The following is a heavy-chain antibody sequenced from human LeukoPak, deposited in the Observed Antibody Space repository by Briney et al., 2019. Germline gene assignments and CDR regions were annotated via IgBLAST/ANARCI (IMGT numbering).Heavy chain of an antibody. CDR2: ILPGDSDT. CDR1: GYSFSNYW. J-gene: IGHJ4*02. D-gene: IGHD3-9*01. V-gene: IGHV5-51*01. Sequence: GESLKISXKGSGYSFSNYWIGWVRRMPGKGPEWVGIILPGDSDTRYSPSFQGQVTMSADKSISTAYLQWSSLKAADTAMYYCARQYYDILTDPNYFDSWGQGTLVTVSS. CDR3: ARQYYDILTDPNYFDS.